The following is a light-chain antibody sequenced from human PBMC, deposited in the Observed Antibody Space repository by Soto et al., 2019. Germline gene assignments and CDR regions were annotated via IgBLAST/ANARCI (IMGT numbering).Light chain of an antibody. CDR3: GTWDTSLDSGI. J-gene: IGLJ2*01. Sequence: QSVLTQPPSVSAAPGQKVTIFCSGSSSNIGSNFVSWYQQVLGTAPRLLVYEDHQRPSGTPVRFSGSKSGTSATLAITGLQIGDEAHYYCGTWDTSLDSGIFGGGTQLTVL. CDR2: EDH. CDR1: SSNIGSNF. V-gene: IGLV1-51*02.